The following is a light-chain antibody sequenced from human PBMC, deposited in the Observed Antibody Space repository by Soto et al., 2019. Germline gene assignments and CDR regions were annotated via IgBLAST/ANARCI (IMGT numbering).Light chain of an antibody. Sequence: EIMMTQSPVTLSVSLGERATLSCRASQSITSNLACSQQNPGRAPRLLIYGASTRVTGIPASFIGNGSGTEFTLTASSLQPEDFAVYYCQQYNNWPFTFGPGTKVDIK. CDR3: QQYNNWPFT. CDR2: GAS. J-gene: IGKJ3*01. CDR1: QSITSN. V-gene: IGKV3-15*01.